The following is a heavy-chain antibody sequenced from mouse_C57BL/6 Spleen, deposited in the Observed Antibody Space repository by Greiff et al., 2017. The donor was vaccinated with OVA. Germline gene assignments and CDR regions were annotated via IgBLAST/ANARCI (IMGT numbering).Heavy chain of an antibody. V-gene: IGHV1-26*01. CDR2: INPNNGGT. D-gene: IGHD1-1*01. CDR3: ARETDYYGSRGCDY. J-gene: IGHJ2*01. Sequence: EVQLQQSGPELVKPGASVKISCKASGYTFTDYYMNWVKQSHGKSLEWLGDINPNNGGTSYNQKFKGKATLTVDKSSSTAYMELRSLTSEDSAVYYCARETDYYGSRGCDYWGQGTTLTVSS. CDR1: GYTFTDYY.